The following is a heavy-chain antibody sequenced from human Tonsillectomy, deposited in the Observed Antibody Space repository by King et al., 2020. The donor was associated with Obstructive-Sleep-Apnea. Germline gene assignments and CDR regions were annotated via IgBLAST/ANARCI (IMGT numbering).Heavy chain of an antibody. D-gene: IGHD3-22*01. CDR1: GFTFSSYS. CDR3: AYFDSSGYYSYFDY. CDR2: IAYDGNKD. V-gene: IGHV3-30-3*01. Sequence: VQLVESGGGVVQPGRSLRLSCAASGFTFSSYSMHWVRQAPGTGLEWGALIAYDGNKDHYAEPVKGRFTISRYNSKDALFLQMNSLRAEDTAVYYCAYFDSSGYYSYFDYWGQGTLVTVSS. J-gene: IGHJ4*02.